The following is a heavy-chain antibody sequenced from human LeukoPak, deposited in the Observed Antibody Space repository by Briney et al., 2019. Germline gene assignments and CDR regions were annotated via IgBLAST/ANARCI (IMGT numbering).Heavy chain of an antibody. CDR2: ISSSSSYI. CDR3: AREGRFLEWLFRGGMDV. V-gene: IGHV3-11*06. D-gene: IGHD3-3*01. Sequence: GGSLRLSCLASGFTFRDFYMSWIRQAPGKGLEWVSSISSSSSYIYYADSVKGRFTISRDNAKNSLYLQMNSLRAEDTAVYYCAREGRFLEWLFRGGMDVWGQGTTVTVSS. J-gene: IGHJ6*02. CDR1: GFTFRDFY.